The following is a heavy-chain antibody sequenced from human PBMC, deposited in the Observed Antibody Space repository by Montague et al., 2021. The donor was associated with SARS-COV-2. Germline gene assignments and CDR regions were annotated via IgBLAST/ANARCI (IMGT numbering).Heavy chain of an antibody. CDR3: ARDPRYSLSWSFDY. J-gene: IGHJ4*02. CDR1: GDSVSSNTAA. D-gene: IGHD6-13*01. V-gene: IGHV6-1*01. Sequence: CAISGDSVSSNTAARNWIRQSPSRGLEWLGRTYYRSKWYYDYAVSVKSRMTISPDTSKNQFSLQLSSVTPEDRAVHYCARDPRYSLSWSFDYWGQGTLVTVSS. CDR2: TYYRSKWYY.